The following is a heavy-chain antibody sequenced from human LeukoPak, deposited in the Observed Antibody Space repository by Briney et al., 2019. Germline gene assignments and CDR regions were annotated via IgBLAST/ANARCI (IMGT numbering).Heavy chain of an antibody. V-gene: IGHV3-53*01. CDR3: AKDRSISSWYYFDY. D-gene: IGHD6-13*01. CDR2: IYSSGST. J-gene: IGHJ4*02. CDR1: GFTVSSNY. Sequence: GGSLRLSCAASGFTVSSNYMSWVRQAPGKGLEWVSVIYSSGSTYYADSVKGRFTISRDNSKNTLHLQMNSLRAEDTAVYYCAKDRSISSWYYFDYWGQGTLVTVSS.